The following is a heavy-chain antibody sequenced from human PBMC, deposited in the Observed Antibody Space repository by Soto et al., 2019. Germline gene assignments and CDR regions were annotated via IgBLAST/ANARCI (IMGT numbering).Heavy chain of an antibody. CDR3: ATSYESGFDP. D-gene: IGHD5-12*01. CDR1: GYPFSKYG. J-gene: IGHJ5*02. Sequence: QLQLVQSGAAVERPGASVRVSCKAYGYPFSKYGISWIRQAPGQGLEWMGWIKPDNGDTNYAQKFQGRVTMTTDTSANNAYMELRSLRSDDMAVYYCATSYESGFDPWGQGTLVRVSS. CDR2: IKPDNGDT. V-gene: IGHV1-18*03.